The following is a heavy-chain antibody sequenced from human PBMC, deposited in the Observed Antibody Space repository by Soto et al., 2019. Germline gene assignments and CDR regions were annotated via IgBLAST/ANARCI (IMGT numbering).Heavy chain of an antibody. CDR1: GGSISSSSYY. V-gene: IGHV4-39*01. J-gene: IGHJ5*02. CDR3: ATSNWSAP. Sequence: SETLSLTCTVSGGSISSSSYYWGWIRQPPGKGLEWIGSIYYSGSTYYNLSLKSRVTISVDTSKNQFSLKLSSVTAADTAVYYCATSNWSAPWGQGTRVTVSS. CDR2: IYYSGST.